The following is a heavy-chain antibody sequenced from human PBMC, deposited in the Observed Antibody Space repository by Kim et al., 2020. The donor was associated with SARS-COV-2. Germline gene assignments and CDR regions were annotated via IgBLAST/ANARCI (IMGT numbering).Heavy chain of an antibody. CDR3: ARSEGGKIGFDY. J-gene: IGHJ4*02. CDR1: GGSVSSGSYY. Sequence: SETLSLTCTVSGGSVSSGSYYWSWIRQPPGKGLEWIGYIYYSGSTNYNPSLKSRVTIPVDTSKNQFSLKLRSVTAADTAVYYCARSEGGKIGFDYWGQGTLVTVSS. CDR2: IYYSGST. V-gene: IGHV4-61*01. D-gene: IGHD3-16*01.